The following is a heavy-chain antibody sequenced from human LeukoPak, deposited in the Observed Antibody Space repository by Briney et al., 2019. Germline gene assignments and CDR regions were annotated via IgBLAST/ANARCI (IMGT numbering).Heavy chain of an antibody. J-gene: IGHJ5*02. Sequence: GGSLRLSCAAPEFTFSSYSMNWVRQAPGKGLEWVSYITNSGNSKSYADSVKGRFTISRDNTKNSLYLQMNSLRAEDTAVYYCAREYYSNWFDPWGQGTLVTVSS. V-gene: IGHV3-48*01. CDR2: ITNSGNSK. CDR3: AREYYSNWFDP. CDR1: EFTFSSYS. D-gene: IGHD3-10*01.